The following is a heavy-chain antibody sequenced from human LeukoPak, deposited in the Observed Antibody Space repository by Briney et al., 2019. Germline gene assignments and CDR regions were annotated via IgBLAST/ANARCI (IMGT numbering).Heavy chain of an antibody. D-gene: IGHD2-2*01. CDR2: IKQDGSEK. CDR1: GFTFSNAW. J-gene: IGHJ6*03. CDR3: ARAGESVVVPAAISRYMDV. V-gene: IGHV3-7*03. Sequence: PGGSLRLSCAASGFTFSNAWMSWVRQAPGKGLEWVANIKQDGSEKYYVDSVKGRFTISRDNAKNSLYLQMNSLRAEDTALYYCARAGESVVVPAAISRYMDVWGKGTTVTVSS.